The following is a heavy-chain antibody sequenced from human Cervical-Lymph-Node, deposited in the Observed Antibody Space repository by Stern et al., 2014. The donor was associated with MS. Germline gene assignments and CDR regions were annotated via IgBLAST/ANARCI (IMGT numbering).Heavy chain of an antibody. CDR3: ARDTVTHEPGYFDY. V-gene: IGHV4-31*03. Sequence: VQLVESGPGLVKPSQTLSLTCTVSGGSISSGGYYWSWIRQHPGKGLEWIGYIYYSGSTDCNPSLKSRVTISVDTSKNQFSLKLSSVTAADTAVYYCARDTVTHEPGYFDYWGQGTLVTVSS. CDR2: IYYSGST. CDR1: GGSISSGGYY. D-gene: IGHD4-17*01. J-gene: IGHJ4*02.